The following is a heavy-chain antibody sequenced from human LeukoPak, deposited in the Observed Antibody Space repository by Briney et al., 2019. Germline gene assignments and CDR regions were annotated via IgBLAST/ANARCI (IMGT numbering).Heavy chain of an antibody. CDR3: ARLDEYSSSSRYYGMDV. Sequence: ASVKVSCKASGGTFSSYGISWVRQAPGQGREWVGGIIPIFGTANYAQKFQGRVTITADESTSTTYMELSSLRSEDTAVYYCARLDEYSSSSRYYGMDVWGQGTTVTVSS. CDR1: GGTFSSYG. J-gene: IGHJ6*02. V-gene: IGHV1-69*13. D-gene: IGHD6-6*01. CDR2: IIPIFGTA.